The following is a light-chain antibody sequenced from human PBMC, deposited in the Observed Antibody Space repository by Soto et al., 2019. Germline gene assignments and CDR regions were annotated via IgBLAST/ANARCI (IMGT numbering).Light chain of an antibody. Sequence: DIKMTQSPFSLSASAGDRVTITCRVSQGISNYLAWYQQKPGKVPKLLIYAASTLQSGVPSRFSGSGSGTDFTLTITSLQPEDVATYYCQKYNSAPWTFGPGTKVEIK. CDR3: QKYNSAPWT. J-gene: IGKJ1*01. CDR2: AAS. CDR1: QGISNY. V-gene: IGKV1-27*01.